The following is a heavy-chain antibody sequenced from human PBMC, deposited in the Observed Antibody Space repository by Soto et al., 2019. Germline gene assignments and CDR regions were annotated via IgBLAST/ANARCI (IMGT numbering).Heavy chain of an antibody. CDR1: GFAFSTYA. J-gene: IGHJ4*02. D-gene: IGHD6-13*01. CDR2: INDSGGST. V-gene: IGHV3-23*01. Sequence: GGSLRLSCAASGFAFSTYAMSWARQAPGKGLEWVSSINDSGGSTYYADSVKGRFTISRDNSQNTLYLQMNSLRADDTAVYYCAKDRGPVAAAFDYWGQGSLVTVSS. CDR3: AKDRGPVAAAFDY.